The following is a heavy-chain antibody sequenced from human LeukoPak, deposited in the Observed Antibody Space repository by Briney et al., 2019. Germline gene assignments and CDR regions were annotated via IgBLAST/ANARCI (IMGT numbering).Heavy chain of an antibody. J-gene: IGHJ4*02. CDR3: AKGSYYYDSTGYSPAPGD. CDR2: ISGNGASI. V-gene: IGHV3-23*01. CDR1: GLSFSSYG. D-gene: IGHD3-22*01. Sequence: GGSLRLSCAASGLSFSSYGKSWVRQAPGQGLEWVSSISGNGASIYYADSVKGRFTISRDNSKNTLHLQMNSLRAEDTAVYFCAKGSYYYDSTGYSPAPGDWGQGTLVTVSS.